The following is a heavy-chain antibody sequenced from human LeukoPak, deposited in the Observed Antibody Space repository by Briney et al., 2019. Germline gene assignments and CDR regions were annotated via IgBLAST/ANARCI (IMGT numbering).Heavy chain of an antibody. J-gene: IGHJ4*02. V-gene: IGHV3-23*01. D-gene: IGHD3-10*01. CDR1: GFTFSSYA. Sequence: PGGSLRLSCAAFGFTFSSYAMSWVRQAPGKGLEWVSAISGSGGSTYYADSVKGRFTISRDNSKNTLYLQMNSLRAEDTAVYYCAKDDSGSWASYFDYWGQGTLVTVSS. CDR3: AKDDSGSWASYFDY. CDR2: ISGSGGST.